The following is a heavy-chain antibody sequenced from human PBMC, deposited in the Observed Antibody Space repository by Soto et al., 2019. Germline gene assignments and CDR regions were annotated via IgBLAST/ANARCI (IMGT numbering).Heavy chain of an antibody. CDR3: ARVYSGSYSDY. Sequence: QVQLQESGPGLVKPSGTLSLTCAVSGGSIRSNNWWSWVRQPPGKGLEWIGEIFHSGSTNYNPSLKTRVTISVDTSKNQSSLKLSSVTAADTAVYYWARVYSGSYSDYWGQGTLVTVSS. CDR1: GGSIRSNNW. J-gene: IGHJ4*02. V-gene: IGHV4-4*02. D-gene: IGHD1-26*01. CDR2: IFHSGST.